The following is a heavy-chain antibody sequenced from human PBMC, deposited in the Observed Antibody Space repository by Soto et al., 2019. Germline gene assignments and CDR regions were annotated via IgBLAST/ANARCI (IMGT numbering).Heavy chain of an antibody. D-gene: IGHD6-19*01. Sequence: QVLLVESGGGVVQPGRSLRLSCAASGFTFSSYGMHWVRQAPGKGLEWGAVIWYDGRNKYYEDAVKGRFTISRDNSKKTLYLQRNSLRAEDTAVYYCARDGARSGWYYDYYSMDVWGQGTTVTVCS. CDR2: IWYDGRNK. V-gene: IGHV3-33*01. CDR1: GFTFSSYG. J-gene: IGHJ6*02. CDR3: ARDGARSGWYYDYYSMDV.